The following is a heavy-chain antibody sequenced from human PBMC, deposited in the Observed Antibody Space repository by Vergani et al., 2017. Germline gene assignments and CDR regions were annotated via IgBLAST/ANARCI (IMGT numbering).Heavy chain of an antibody. J-gene: IGHJ4*02. CDR3: AKGREQWLVRFIDY. CDR1: GFTFSSYA. Sequence: EVQLLESGGGLVQPGGSLRLSCAASGFTFSSYAMSWVRQAPGKGLEWVSAISGSGGSTYYADSVTGRFTISSDNSKNTLYLQMNSLRAEDTAVYYCAKGREQWLVRFIDYWGQGTLVTVSS. CDR2: ISGSGGST. D-gene: IGHD6-19*01. V-gene: IGHV3-23*01.